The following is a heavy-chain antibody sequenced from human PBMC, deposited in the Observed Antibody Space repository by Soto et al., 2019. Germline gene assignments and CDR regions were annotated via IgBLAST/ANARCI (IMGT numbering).Heavy chain of an antibody. V-gene: IGHV3-30-3*01. Sequence: QVQLVESGGGMVQPGRSLRLSCAASGLTFSSYAMHWVRQAPGKGLEWVAVISYDGSNKYYADSVKGRFTISRDNSKNTLYLQMNSLRAEDTAVYYCARVDIVANYWGQGTLVTVSS. D-gene: IGHD5-12*01. J-gene: IGHJ4*02. CDR2: ISYDGSNK. CDR3: ARVDIVANY. CDR1: GLTFSSYA.